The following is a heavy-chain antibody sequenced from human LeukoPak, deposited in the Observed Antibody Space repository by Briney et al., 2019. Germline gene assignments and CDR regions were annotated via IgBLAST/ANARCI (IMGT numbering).Heavy chain of an antibody. J-gene: IGHJ6*02. CDR1: GYSFTSYW. V-gene: IGHV5-51*01. Sequence: GESLKISCKGSGYSFTSYWIGWVRQMPGKGLEWMGIIYPGDSDTRYSPSFQGQVTISADKSISTAYLQWSSLKASDTAMYYCVRGTTGTGRSNYGMDVWGQGTTVTVSS. D-gene: IGHD1-1*01. CDR3: VRGTTGTGRSNYGMDV. CDR2: IYPGDSDT.